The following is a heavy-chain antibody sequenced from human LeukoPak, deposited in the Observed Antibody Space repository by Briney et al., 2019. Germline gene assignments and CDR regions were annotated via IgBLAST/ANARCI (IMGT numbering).Heavy chain of an antibody. Sequence: ASVKVSCKASGYTFTSYGISWVRQAPGQGLEWMGWISAYNGNTNYAQKHQGRVTMTTDTSTSTAYMELRSLRSDDTAVYYCAKTFMGFTAMEDDYWGQGTLVTVSS. CDR1: GYTFTSYG. CDR2: ISAYNGNT. V-gene: IGHV1-18*01. D-gene: IGHD5-18*01. CDR3: AKTFMGFTAMEDDY. J-gene: IGHJ4*02.